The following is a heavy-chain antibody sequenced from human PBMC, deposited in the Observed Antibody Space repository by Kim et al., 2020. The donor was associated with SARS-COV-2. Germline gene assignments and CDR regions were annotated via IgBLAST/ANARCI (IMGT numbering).Heavy chain of an antibody. D-gene: IGHD3-22*01. V-gene: IGHV3-23*01. CDR2: INGSGGST. CDR3: AKDDSFAYYDSSGWYFDY. Sequence: GGSLRLSCAASGFTFSSYAMSWVRQAPGKGLEWVSAINGSGGSTYYADSVKGRFTISRDTSKNTLYLQMNSLRAEDTAVYYCAKDDSFAYYDSSGWYFDYWGQGTLVTVSS. CDR1: GFTFSSYA. J-gene: IGHJ4*02.